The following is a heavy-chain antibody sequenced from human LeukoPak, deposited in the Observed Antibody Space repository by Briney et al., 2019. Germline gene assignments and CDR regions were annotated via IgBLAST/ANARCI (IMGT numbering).Heavy chain of an antibody. J-gene: IGHJ5*02. CDR1: GFTFSRHA. Sequence: PGGSLRLSCAASGFTFSRHAMHWVRQAPGKGLEWVAVISYDGSNKYYADSVKGRFTISRDSFKNTLYLQMNSLRAEDTAVYYCAREGYCSGGSCYISRRAEAGAAYWFDPWGQGTLVTVSS. D-gene: IGHD2-15*01. CDR3: AREGYCSGGSCYISRRAEAGAAYWFDP. CDR2: ISYDGSNK. V-gene: IGHV3-30*04.